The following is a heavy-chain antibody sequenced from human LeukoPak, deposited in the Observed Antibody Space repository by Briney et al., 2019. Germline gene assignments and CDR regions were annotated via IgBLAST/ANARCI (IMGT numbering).Heavy chain of an antibody. Sequence: AGGSLRLSCSASGFTFSTYPMHWFRQAPGRGLEYVSSISSDGDSTYYADSVKGRFTISRDNSKNTLYLQTSSLRAEDTAVYYCVKRTTDYYYYDYWGRGTLVTVSS. CDR1: GFTFSTYP. CDR2: ISSDGDST. D-gene: IGHD3-9*01. J-gene: IGHJ4*02. CDR3: VKRTTDYYYYDY. V-gene: IGHV3-64D*06.